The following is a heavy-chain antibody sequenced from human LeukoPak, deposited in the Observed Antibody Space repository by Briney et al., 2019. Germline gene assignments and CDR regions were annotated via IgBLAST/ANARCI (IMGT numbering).Heavy chain of an antibody. CDR2: FYYSGST. V-gene: IGHV4-39*07. D-gene: IGHD2-2*01. CDR1: GGSISSSSYY. Sequence: SETLSLTCTVSGGSISSSSYYWGWIRQPPGKGLEWIGSFYYSGSTYYNPSLRSRVTISVDTSKNQFSLKLSSVTAADTAVYYCAMYCSTASCSPFDYWGRGTLVTVSS. J-gene: IGHJ4*02. CDR3: AMYCSTASCSPFDY.